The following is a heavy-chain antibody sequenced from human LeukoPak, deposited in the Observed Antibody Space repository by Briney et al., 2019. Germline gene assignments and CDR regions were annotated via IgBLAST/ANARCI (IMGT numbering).Heavy chain of an antibody. J-gene: IGHJ4*02. D-gene: IGHD6-6*01. CDR3: GRDALVLSHFIGY. V-gene: IGHV3-33*01. Sequence: PGRSLRLSCAASGFTFSSYGMHWVRQAPGKGLEWVAVIWYDGSNKYYADSVKGRFTISRDNSKNTLYLQMNSLRAEDTAVYYCGRDALVLSHFIGYWGQGTLVTVSS. CDR1: GFTFSSYG. CDR2: IWYDGSNK.